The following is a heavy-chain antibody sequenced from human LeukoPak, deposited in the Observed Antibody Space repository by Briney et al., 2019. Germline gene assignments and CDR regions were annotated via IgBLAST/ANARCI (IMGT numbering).Heavy chain of an antibody. J-gene: IGHJ4*02. D-gene: IGHD2-21*01. Sequence: GGSLRLSCAASGYTLSSYAMSWVRQAPGKGLEWVSAISVSGNTYHADSVKGRFTISRDSSKNTLYLQMNRLRAEDAAVYYCAKAPVTTCSGAYCYPFDYWGQGTLVTVSS. CDR2: ISVSGNT. CDR1: GYTLSSYA. CDR3: AKAPVTTCSGAYCYPFDY. V-gene: IGHV3-23*01.